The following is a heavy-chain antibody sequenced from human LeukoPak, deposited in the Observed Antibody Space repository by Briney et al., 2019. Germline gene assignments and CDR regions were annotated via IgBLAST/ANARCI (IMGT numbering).Heavy chain of an antibody. D-gene: IGHD3-22*01. V-gene: IGHV3-30*18. CDR2: ISYDGGHK. J-gene: IGHJ4*02. CDR1: GFTFSSYG. CDR3: AKDHRDYDSSGSFDY. Sequence: GRSLRLSCVASGFTFSSYGMHWVRQAPGKGLEWVAVISYDGGHKYYADSVKGRFTISRDNSKNTLYLQMNSQRAEDTAVYSCAKDHRDYDSSGSFDYWGQGTLVTVSS.